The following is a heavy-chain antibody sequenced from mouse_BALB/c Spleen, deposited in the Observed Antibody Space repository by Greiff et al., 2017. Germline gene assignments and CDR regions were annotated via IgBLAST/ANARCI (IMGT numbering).Heavy chain of an antibody. Sequence: VQLQESGAELVRPGVSVKISCKGSGYTFTDYAMHWVKQSHAKSLEWIGVISTYYGDASYNQKFKGKATMTVDKSSSTAYMELARLTSEDSAIYYCARLGDYDGFAYWGQGTLVTVSA. CDR1: GYTFTDYA. CDR3: ARLGDYDGFAY. J-gene: IGHJ3*01. D-gene: IGHD2-4*01. V-gene: IGHV1S137*01. CDR2: ISTYYGDA.